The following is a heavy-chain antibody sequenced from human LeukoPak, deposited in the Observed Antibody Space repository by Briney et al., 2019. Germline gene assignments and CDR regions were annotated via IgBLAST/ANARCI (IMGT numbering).Heavy chain of an antibody. CDR1: GYIFTSYD. V-gene: IGHV1-8*01. Sequence: ASVKVSCKASGYIFTSYDINWVRQATGQGLEWMGWMNPNSGKTGYAQKFQGRVTMTRKTSISTAYMELSSLRSEDTAVYYCARDKDSSSWSVGSGFDYWGQGTLVTVSS. J-gene: IGHJ4*02. CDR3: ARDKDSSSWSVGSGFDY. D-gene: IGHD6-13*01. CDR2: MNPNSGKT.